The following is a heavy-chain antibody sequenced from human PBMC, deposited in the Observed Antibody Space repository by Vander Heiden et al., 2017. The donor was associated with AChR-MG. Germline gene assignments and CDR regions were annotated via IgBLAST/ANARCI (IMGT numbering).Heavy chain of an antibody. J-gene: IGHJ5*02. CDR3: ARDRGRSVIWFGEVSGA. Sequence: QVQLVQSGAEVKKPGASVKVSCKASGYTFTNYALHWVRQAPGQRLEWMGWINIDNGKTRYSQKFQGRVTITRDTSASTAYMELRSLRSEDTAVYYCARDRGRSVIWFGEVSGAWGQGTLVTVSS. CDR1: GYTFTNYA. D-gene: IGHD3-10*01. V-gene: IGHV1-3*04. CDR2: INIDNGKT.